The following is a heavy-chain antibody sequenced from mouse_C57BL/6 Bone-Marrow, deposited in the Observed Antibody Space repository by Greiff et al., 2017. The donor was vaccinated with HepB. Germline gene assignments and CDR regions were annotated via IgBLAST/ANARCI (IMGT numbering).Heavy chain of an antibody. J-gene: IGHJ2*01. CDR3: TEGGCYDGYEYYLDC. V-gene: IGHV6-3*01. D-gene: IGHD2-3*01. CDR1: GFTFSNYW. CDR2: IRLKSDNYAT. Sequence: DVMLVESGGGLVQPGGSMKLSCVASGFTFSNYWMNWVRQSPEKGLEWVAQIRLKSDNYATHYAESVKGRFTISRDDSKSSVYLQMNNLRAEDTGIYYWTEGGCYDGYEYYLDCWGQGTTLTVSS.